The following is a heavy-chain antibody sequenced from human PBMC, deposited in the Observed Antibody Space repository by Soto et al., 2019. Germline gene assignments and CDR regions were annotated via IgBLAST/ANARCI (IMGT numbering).Heavy chain of an antibody. D-gene: IGHD3-9*01. CDR1: CGSFRGYY. Sequence: TSETFSVTGAVYCGSFRGYYWRGIRQPTGKGVELMGEINRIGSTNKNPSRKSRVTISVYKXKNQYSLKLSSVTAADTAVYYCARRLRTSGYILTGYSSYYFEYGGQGTLVTVSS. V-gene: IGHV4-34*01. CDR2: INRIGST. J-gene: IGHJ4*02. CDR3: ARRLRTSGYILTGYSSYYFEY.